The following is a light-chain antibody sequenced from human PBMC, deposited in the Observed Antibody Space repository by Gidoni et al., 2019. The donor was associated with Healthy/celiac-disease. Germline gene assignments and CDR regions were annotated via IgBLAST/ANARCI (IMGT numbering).Light chain of an antibody. CDR1: QGISSY. Sequence: DIQLTQSPSFLSASVGDRVPITCRASQGISSYLAWYQQKPGKAPKLLIYAASTLQSGVPARFRGSGSGTEITLTISSRQPEDFETYFCQQLNSYPRTFGQGTKVEIK. CDR2: AAS. V-gene: IGKV1-9*01. CDR3: QQLNSYPRT. J-gene: IGKJ1*01.